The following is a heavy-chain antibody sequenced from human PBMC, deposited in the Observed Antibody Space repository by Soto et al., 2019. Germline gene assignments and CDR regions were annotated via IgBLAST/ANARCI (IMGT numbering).Heavy chain of an antibody. CDR3: AKESRLFAMDL. D-gene: IGHD3-3*01. CDR2: ISYDGSTE. V-gene: IGHV3-30-3*01. J-gene: IGHJ6*02. CDR1: GFIFSGYA. Sequence: QVQLVESGGGVVQPGRSLRLSCAASGFIFSGYAMHWVRRAPGKGLDWVAVISYDGSTEYYAESVRGRFTISRDNSKNTLYLQMNSLSTEDTAVYYCAKESRLFAMDLWRHGSTVTVSS.